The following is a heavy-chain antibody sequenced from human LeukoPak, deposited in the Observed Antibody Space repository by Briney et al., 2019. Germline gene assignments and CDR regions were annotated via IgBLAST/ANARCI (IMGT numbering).Heavy chain of an antibody. CDR3: ARPYCTNGVCYYDY. J-gene: IGHJ4*02. Sequence: ASVKVSCKASGYTFTGYYMHWVRQAPGQGLEWMGWINPNSGGTNYAQKFQGRVTMTRDTSISTAYMELSRLRSDDTAVYYCARPYCTNGVCYYDYWGQGTPVTVSS. V-gene: IGHV1-2*02. CDR1: GYTFTGYY. D-gene: IGHD2-8*01. CDR2: INPNSGGT.